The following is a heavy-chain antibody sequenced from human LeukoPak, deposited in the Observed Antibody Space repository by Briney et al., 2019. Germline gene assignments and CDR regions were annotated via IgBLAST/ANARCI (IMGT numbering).Heavy chain of an antibody. D-gene: IGHD3-3*01. CDR1: GGSISSSSYY. CDR3: ARQNYDFWSGPAYYFDY. CDR2: IYYSGST. J-gene: IGHJ4*02. Sequence: PSETLSLTCTVSGGSISSSSYYWGWIRQPPGKGLEWIGCIYYSGSTYYNPSLKSRVTISVDTSKNQFSLKLSSVTAADTAVYYCARQNYDFWSGPAYYFDYWGQGTLVTVSS. V-gene: IGHV4-39*01.